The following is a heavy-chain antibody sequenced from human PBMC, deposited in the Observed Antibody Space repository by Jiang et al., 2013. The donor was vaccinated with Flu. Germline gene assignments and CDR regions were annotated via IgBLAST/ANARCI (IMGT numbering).Heavy chain of an antibody. Sequence: SGAEVKKPGSSVKVSCKASGGTFSSYAFSWVRQAPGQGLEWMGWISAYSGDTKYAQKFQGRVTMTRDTATNTAYMELRNLRFDDTAIYTCARAGGRAVMAEHDYWGQGSLVSVSS. D-gene: IGHD1-14*01. J-gene: IGHJ4*02. V-gene: IGHV1-18*01. CDR2: ISAYSGDT. CDR1: GGTFSSYA. CDR3: ARAGGRAVMAEHDY.